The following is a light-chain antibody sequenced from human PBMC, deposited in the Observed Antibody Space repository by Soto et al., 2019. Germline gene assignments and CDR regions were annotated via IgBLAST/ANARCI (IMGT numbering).Light chain of an antibody. Sequence: DIVMTQSPDSLAVSLGEGATINCKSSQSVLYSSNNKNCLAWYQQKPGQPPKLLIYWASTRESGVPDRFSGSGSGTDFTLTISSLQADDVAVYYCQQYYTTPPFGQGTKLEI. V-gene: IGKV4-1*01. CDR1: QSVLYSSNNKNC. CDR3: QQYYTTPP. CDR2: WAS. J-gene: IGKJ2*01.